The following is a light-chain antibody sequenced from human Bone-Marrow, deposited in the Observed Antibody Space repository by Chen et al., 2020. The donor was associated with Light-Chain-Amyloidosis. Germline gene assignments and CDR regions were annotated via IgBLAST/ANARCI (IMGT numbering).Light chain of an antibody. CDR1: NKDVGGHAF. V-gene: IGLV2-23*01. CDR3: SSIAGGSNWV. J-gene: IGLJ3*02. CDR2: EDT. Sequence: QSALTQPASVSGFPGQSITISCTGTNKDVGGHAFVSWYQRHPGKAPKFLIYEDTERASGVSIRCSGSRSGNTASMTSSGLQAEGEADDYCSSIAGGSNWVFGGGTSLTVL.